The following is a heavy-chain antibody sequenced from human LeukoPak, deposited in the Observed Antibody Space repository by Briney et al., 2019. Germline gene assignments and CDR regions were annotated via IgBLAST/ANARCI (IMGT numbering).Heavy chain of an antibody. CDR2: FEPEDGET. Sequence: ASVKVSCKVSGYTLTELSMHWVRQAPGKGLEWMGGFEPEDGETIYAQKFQGRVTMTEDTSTDTAYMELSSLRSEDTAVYYCATDTSPSGYDYSMGDPFGNWGQGTLVTVSS. J-gene: IGHJ4*02. D-gene: IGHD5-12*01. CDR3: ATDTSPSGYDYSMGDPFGN. CDR1: GYTLTELS. V-gene: IGHV1-24*01.